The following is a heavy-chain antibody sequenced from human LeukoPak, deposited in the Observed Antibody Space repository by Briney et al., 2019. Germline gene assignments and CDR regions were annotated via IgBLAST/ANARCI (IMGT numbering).Heavy chain of an antibody. CDR3: ARVTAQYDFWSGYYPRYMDV. J-gene: IGHJ6*03. V-gene: IGHV4-59*01. D-gene: IGHD3-3*01. CDR2: IYYSGST. Sequence: PSETLSLTCTVSGDSISSYYWSWIRQPPGKGLEWIGYIYYSGSTNYNPSLKSRVTISVDTSKNQFSLKLSSVTAADTAVYYCARVTAQYDFWSGYYPRYMDVWGKGTTVTVSS. CDR1: GDSISSYY.